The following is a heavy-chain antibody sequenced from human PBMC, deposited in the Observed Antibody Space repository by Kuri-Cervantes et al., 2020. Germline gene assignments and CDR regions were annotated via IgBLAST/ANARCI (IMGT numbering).Heavy chain of an antibody. J-gene: IGHJ4*02. CDR2: IKQDGSEK. CDR3: ARDWSYGDYGYFDY. D-gene: IGHD4-17*01. CDR1: GFTFSSYG. V-gene: IGHV3-7*01. Sequence: ETLSLTCAASGFTFSSYGMHWVRQAPGKGLEWVANIKQDGSEKYYVDSVKGRFTISRDNAKSSLFLQMSSLRAEDTAVYYCARDWSYGDYGYFDYWGQGTLVTVSS.